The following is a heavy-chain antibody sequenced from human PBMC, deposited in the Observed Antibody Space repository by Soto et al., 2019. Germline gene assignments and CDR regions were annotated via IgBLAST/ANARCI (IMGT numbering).Heavy chain of an antibody. V-gene: IGHV4-39*01. Sequence: SETLSLTCTVSGGSISSSSYYWGWIRQPPGKGLEWIGSIYYSGSTYYNPSLKSRVTISVDTSKNQFSLKLSSVTAADTAVYYCARHGDYDYIWGSYLPFDPWGQGTLVTVSS. J-gene: IGHJ5*02. CDR3: ARHGDYDYIWGSYLPFDP. CDR1: GGSISSSSYY. D-gene: IGHD3-16*02. CDR2: IYYSGST.